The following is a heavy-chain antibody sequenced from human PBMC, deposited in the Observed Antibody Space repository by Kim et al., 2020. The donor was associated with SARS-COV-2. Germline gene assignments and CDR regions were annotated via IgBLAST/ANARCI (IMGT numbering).Heavy chain of an antibody. D-gene: IGHD3-10*01. CDR3: TTDFYYGSGFDY. J-gene: IGHJ4*02. Sequence: DYAAPGKGRFTISRDDSKNTLYLQMNSLKTEDTAVYYCTTDFYYGSGFDYWGQGTLVTVSS. V-gene: IGHV3-15*01.